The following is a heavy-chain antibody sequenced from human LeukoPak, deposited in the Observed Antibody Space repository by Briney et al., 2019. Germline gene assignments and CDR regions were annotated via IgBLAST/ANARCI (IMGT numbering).Heavy chain of an antibody. CDR2: ISYDGSNK. D-gene: IGHD3-16*01. V-gene: IGHV3-30*03. Sequence: GGSLRLSCAASGFTFITYGMHWVRQAPGKGLEWVAVISYDGSNKYYADSVKGRFTISRDNSKNTLYLQMNSLRAEDTAVYYCASNRLSGYDPSHFDYWGQGTLVTVSS. CDR3: ASNRLSGYDPSHFDY. CDR1: GFTFITYG. J-gene: IGHJ4*02.